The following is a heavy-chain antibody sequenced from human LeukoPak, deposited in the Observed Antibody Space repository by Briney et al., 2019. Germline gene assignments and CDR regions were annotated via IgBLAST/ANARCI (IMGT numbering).Heavy chain of an antibody. CDR3: ARGGLFAYYFDY. CDR2: IKGDEMTT. Sequence: PGGSLRLSCAASGFTFTTYWMHWVRQAPGKGLEWVSRIKGDEMTTNYADSVEGRFTISRDNAKNTVYLEINSLRAGDTAVYYCARGGLFAYYFDYWGQGTLVTVSS. D-gene: IGHD3-10*02. J-gene: IGHJ4*02. CDR1: GFTFTTYW. V-gene: IGHV3-74*01.